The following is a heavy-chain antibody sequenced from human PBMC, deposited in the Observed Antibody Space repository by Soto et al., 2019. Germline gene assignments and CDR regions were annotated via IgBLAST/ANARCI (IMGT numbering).Heavy chain of an antibody. CDR1: GGTLSSYA. V-gene: IGHV1-69*13. J-gene: IGHJ5*02. CDR2: IIPIFGTA. CDR3: ARDRVVAANNWFDP. Sequence: GASVNVSCKASGGTLSSYAISWVRQAPGQGLEWMGGIIPIFGTANYAQKFQGRVTITADESTSTAYMELSSLRSEDTAVYYCARDRVVAANNWFDPWGQGTLVTVSS. D-gene: IGHD2-15*01.